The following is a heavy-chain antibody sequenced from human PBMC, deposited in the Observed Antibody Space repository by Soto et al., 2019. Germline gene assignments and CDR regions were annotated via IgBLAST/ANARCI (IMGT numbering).Heavy chain of an antibody. J-gene: IGHJ2*01. D-gene: IGHD3-16*01. V-gene: IGHV3-74*01. CDR1: GFTFSSYW. CDR3: ARGARGEYYVDL. Sequence: EVQLVESGGGLVQPGGALRLSCAASGFTFSSYWMHWVRQAPGTGLVWVSRIKTDGSSTNYADSVKGRFTISRDNAKNTRDLQMNSLRAEDTAVYYCARGARGEYYVDLWGRGTLVTVSS. CDR2: IKTDGSST.